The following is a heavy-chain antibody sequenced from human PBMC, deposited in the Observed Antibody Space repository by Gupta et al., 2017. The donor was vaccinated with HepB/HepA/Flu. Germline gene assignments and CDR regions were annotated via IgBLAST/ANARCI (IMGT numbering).Heavy chain of an antibody. V-gene: IGHV4-31*03. CDR2: IFSTGST. J-gene: IGHJ4*02. D-gene: IGHD4-23*01. CDR3: ARFGPSTVVTRGFGH. CDR1: GGSISRGGYY. Sequence: QVQLQESGPGLVKPSQTLSLTCTVSGGSISRGGYYWSWIRQVPGKGLEWIWHIFSTGSTSHNPSRKSRVTISVDTSKNQFSLKLTSVTPADTAVYYCARFGPSTVVTRGFGHWGQGSLVTVSS.